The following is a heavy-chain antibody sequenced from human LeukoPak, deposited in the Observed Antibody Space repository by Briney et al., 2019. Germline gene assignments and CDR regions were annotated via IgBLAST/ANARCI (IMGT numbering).Heavy chain of an antibody. CDR2: IYPGNSET. J-gene: IGHJ5*02. Sequence: GESLKISCKGSGYSFTNYWIGWVRQMPGKGLEWMGLIYPGNSETRYSPSFHGQVTLSVDKSISTAYLQWNSLKASDTAMYYCARHQRDDSARWFDPWGQGTLVTVSS. CDR3: ARHQRDDSARWFDP. V-gene: IGHV5-51*01. D-gene: IGHD3-9*01. CDR1: GYSFTNYW.